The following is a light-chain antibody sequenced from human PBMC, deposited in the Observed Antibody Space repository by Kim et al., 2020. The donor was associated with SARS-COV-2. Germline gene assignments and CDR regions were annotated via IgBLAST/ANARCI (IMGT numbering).Light chain of an antibody. CDR3: QQSETWPYS. J-gene: IGKJ2*03. CDR1: QTISRS. V-gene: IGKV1-5*01. CDR2: DAS. Sequence: DIQMTQSPSTLSASVGDRVTITCRASQTISRSLAWCQQKPGKAPKPLIYDASSLENGVPSRFSGSGSGTEFTLTISSLQPDDFATYYCQQSETWPYSFGQGTKLEI.